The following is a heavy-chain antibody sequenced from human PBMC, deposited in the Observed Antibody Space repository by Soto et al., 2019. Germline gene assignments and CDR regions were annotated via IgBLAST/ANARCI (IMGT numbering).Heavy chain of an antibody. CDR1: GGSLTRSI. Sequence: QVQLLQSGTEVKKPGSSVKVSCKASGGSLTRSIINWIRQAPGQGPEWMARIVPVLGSITYAQKVQGRLTVTADTSTDTVYMELSSLRSDDAAVYHCTRGVTLESWGQGTQVIVSS. V-gene: IGHV1-69*08. J-gene: IGHJ4*02. CDR3: TRGVTLES. CDR2: IVPVLGSI. D-gene: IGHD2-8*01.